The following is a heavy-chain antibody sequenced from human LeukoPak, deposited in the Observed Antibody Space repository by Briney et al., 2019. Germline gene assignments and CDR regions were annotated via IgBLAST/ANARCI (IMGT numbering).Heavy chain of an antibody. J-gene: IGHJ4*02. Sequence: GGSLRLSCAASGFTFSSYAMSWVRQAPGKGLEWVSAISGSGGSTYYADSVKGRFTISRDNSKNTLYLQMNSLRAEDTAVYYCAKDRLFVVGIAAADGFDYWGQGTLVTVSS. CDR3: AKDRLFVVGIAAADGFDY. CDR2: ISGSGGST. V-gene: IGHV3-23*01. D-gene: IGHD6-13*01. CDR1: GFTFSSYA.